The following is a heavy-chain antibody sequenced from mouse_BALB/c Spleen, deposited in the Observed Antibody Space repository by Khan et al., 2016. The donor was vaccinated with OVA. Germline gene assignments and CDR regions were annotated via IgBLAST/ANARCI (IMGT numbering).Heavy chain of an antibody. CDR3: VRGGYGSLAY. CDR1: GYAFTNYL. V-gene: IGHV1-54*01. J-gene: IGHJ3*01. D-gene: IGHD1-1*02. CDR2: INPGSGGT. Sequence: QVQLQQSGAELVRPGTSVKVSCKASGYAFTNYLIEWVKQRPGQGLEWIGVINPGSGGTNYNEKFKGRATLTADKSSSTAYMQLSSLTSDDSAVYFCVRGGYGSLAYWGQGTLVTVSA.